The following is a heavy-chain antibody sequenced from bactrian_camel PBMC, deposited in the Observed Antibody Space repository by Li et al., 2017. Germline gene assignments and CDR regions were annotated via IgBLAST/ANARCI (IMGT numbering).Heavy chain of an antibody. CDR1: GHLYSNYF. Sequence: HVQLVESGGGSVQAGGSLRLSCASSGHLYSNYFMGWFRQAPGKEREGVACIDYDGRPTYADSVKGRFTISRDNAKNTLYLQMNSLKPEDTAMYYCAADTCWVRGRPLYEAHYRGQGTQVTVS. J-gene: IGHJ4*01. CDR3: AADTCWVRGRPLYEAHY. CDR2: IDYDGRP. D-gene: IGHD3*01. V-gene: IGHV3S53*01.